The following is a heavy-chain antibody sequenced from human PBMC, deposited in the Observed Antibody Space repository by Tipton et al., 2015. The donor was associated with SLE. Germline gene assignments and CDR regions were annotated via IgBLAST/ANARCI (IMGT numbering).Heavy chain of an antibody. V-gene: IGHV4-39*07. J-gene: IGHJ4*02. Sequence: TLSLTCTVSGGSISSSRYYWGWIRQPPGKRLEWIGSFYSSGSTYYNPSLMSRVTISVDTSNNQYSLKLSSVTAADTAVYYCARFMISVGFDYRGQGTLVTVSS. CDR2: FYSSGST. CDR1: GGSISSSRYY. D-gene: IGHD3-16*01. CDR3: ARFMISVGFDY.